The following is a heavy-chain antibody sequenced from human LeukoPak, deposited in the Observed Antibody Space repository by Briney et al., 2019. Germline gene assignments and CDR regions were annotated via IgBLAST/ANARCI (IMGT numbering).Heavy chain of an antibody. CDR1: GFTFDDYA. D-gene: IGHD1-26*01. V-gene: IGHV3-43D*03. CDR2: ISWDGGST. CDR3: AREGVGGSYVFDY. J-gene: IGHJ4*02. Sequence: GGSLRLSCAASGFTFDDYAMHWVRQAPGKGLEWVSLISWDGGSTYYADSAKGRFTISRDNAKNSLYLQMNSLRAEDTALYYCAREGVGGSYVFDYWGQGTLVTVSS.